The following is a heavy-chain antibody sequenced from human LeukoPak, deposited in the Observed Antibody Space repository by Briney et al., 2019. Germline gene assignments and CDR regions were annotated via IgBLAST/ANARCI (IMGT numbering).Heavy chain of an antibody. Sequence: GGSLRLSCAASGFLFSDYSMNWVRQAPGKGLEWISSISSGSSYIYYTDSVKGRFTISRDNAKNSLYLQMNSLRAEDTAVYYCARWIQLTFDYWGQGTLVTVSS. CDR2: ISSGSSYI. D-gene: IGHD5-18*01. CDR3: ARWIQLTFDY. J-gene: IGHJ4*02. CDR1: GFLFSDYS. V-gene: IGHV3-21*01.